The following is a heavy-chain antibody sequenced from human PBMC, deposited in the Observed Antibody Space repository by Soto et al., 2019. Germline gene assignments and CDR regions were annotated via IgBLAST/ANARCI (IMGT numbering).Heavy chain of an antibody. D-gene: IGHD4-17*01. J-gene: IGHJ4*02. CDR3: ARDAHGEYAIDY. V-gene: IGHV3-48*02. CDR1: GFTFSIYS. CDR2: ISSSGSTI. Sequence: EVQLVESGGGSVQPGGSLRLSCAASGFTFSIYSMNWVRQAPGKGLEWIAYISSSGSTIFYADSVKGRFTISRDNAKNSLYLQMASLMDSLRDEDTAVYYCARDAHGEYAIDYWGQGTLVTVSS.